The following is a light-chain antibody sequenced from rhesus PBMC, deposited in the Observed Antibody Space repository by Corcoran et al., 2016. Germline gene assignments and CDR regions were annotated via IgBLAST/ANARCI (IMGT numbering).Light chain of an antibody. CDR1: QVINSW. V-gene: IGKV1-22*01. Sequence: DIQMTQSPSSLSASVGDTVTITCRASQVINSWLAWYQQKPWKAPKLLSYKESRLQSGVPSRFSGSGSVTDFTLTISSLQSEDVATYYCQQYTSRPYSLGLGTKVEIK. J-gene: IGKJ2*01. CDR2: KES. CDR3: QQYTSRPYS.